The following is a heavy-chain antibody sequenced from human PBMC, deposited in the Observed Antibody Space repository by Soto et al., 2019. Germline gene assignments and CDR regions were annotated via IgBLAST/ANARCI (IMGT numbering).Heavy chain of an antibody. CDR2: ITPMIGTT. Sequence: QVHLVQSGAEVKRPGSSVRVSCRASGGTFYTYAFTWVRQAPGQGLEWMGGITPMIGTTKYAQKFHGRVTFSADEYASTANMELSNLNSDATAVYYCARDVSVMTSVFGFWGQGTLITVSS. CDR3: ARDVSVMTSVFGF. D-gene: IGHD3-10*01. V-gene: IGHV1-69*01. J-gene: IGHJ4*02. CDR1: GGTFYTYA.